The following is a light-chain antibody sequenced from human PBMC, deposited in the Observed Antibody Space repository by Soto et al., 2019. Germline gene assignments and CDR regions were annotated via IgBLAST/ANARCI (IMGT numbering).Light chain of an antibody. CDR3: CSYAGNSGV. V-gene: IGLV2-23*02. Sequence: QSAPTQPASVSGSPGQSIIISCTGTSSDVGSYNFVSWYQQHPGKAPKLMIYEVSKRPSGVSNRFSGSKSGNTASLTISGLQPEDEADYYCCSYAGNSGVFGGGTQLTVL. CDR1: SSDVGSYNF. CDR2: EVS. J-gene: IGLJ3*02.